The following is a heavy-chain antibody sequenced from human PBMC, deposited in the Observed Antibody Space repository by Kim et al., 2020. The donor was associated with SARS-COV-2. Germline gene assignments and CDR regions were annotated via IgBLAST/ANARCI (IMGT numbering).Heavy chain of an antibody. CDR3: AKVRYFDWLLRYYFDY. J-gene: IGHJ4*02. CDR2: ISGSGGST. V-gene: IGHV3-23*01. Sequence: GGSLRLSCAASGFTFSSYAMSWVRQAPGKGLEWVSAISGSGGSTYYADSVKGRFTISRDNSKNTLYLQMNSLRAEDTAVYYCAKVRYFDWLLRYYFDYWGQGTLVTVSS. D-gene: IGHD3-9*01. CDR1: GFTFSSYA.